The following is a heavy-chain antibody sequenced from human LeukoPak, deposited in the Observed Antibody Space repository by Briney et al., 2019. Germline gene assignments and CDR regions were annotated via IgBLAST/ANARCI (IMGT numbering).Heavy chain of an antibody. J-gene: IGHJ4*02. CDR2: INHSGST. Sequence: SETLSLTCAVYGGSFGGYYWSWIRQPPGKGLEWIGEINHSGSTNYNPSLKSRVTISVDTSKNQFSLKLSSVTAADTAVYYCARIGCSGGSCNPFDYWGQGTLVTVSS. V-gene: IGHV4-34*01. D-gene: IGHD2-15*01. CDR3: ARIGCSGGSCNPFDY. CDR1: GGSFGGYY.